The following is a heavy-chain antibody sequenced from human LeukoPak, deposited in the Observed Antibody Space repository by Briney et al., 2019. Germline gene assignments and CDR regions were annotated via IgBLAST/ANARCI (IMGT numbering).Heavy chain of an antibody. J-gene: IGHJ6*02. CDR2: ISAYNGNT. Sequence: ASVTVSCKASGYTFTSYGISWVRQAPGQGLEWMGWISAYNGNTNYAQKLQGRVTMTTDTSTSTAYMELRSLRSDDTAVYYCARDQISSSWYSDDYYYGMDVWGQGTTVTVSS. V-gene: IGHV1-18*01. CDR3: ARDQISSSWYSDDYYYGMDV. CDR1: GYTFTSYG. D-gene: IGHD6-13*01.